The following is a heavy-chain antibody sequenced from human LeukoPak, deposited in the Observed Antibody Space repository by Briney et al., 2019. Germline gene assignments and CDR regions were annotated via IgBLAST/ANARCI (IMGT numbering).Heavy chain of an antibody. CDR1: GFTVSSNY. CDR2: IYSGGST. D-gene: IGHD3-22*01. V-gene: IGHV3-66*01. J-gene: IGHJ4*02. Sequence: GGSLRLSCAASGFTVSSNYMSWVRQAPGKGLEWVSVIYSGGSTYYADSVKGRFTISRDNSKNRMYLQMNSLRAEDTAVYYCARADYYYESSGSYYFDYWGQGTLVTVSS. CDR3: ARADYYYESSGSYYFDY.